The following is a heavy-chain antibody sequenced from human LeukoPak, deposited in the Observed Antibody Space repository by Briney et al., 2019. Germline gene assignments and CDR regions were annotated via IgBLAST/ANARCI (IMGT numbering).Heavy chain of an antibody. Sequence: GGSLRLSCVVSGFTFSTYWMTWVRQAPGKGLEWVANMKGDGSEKHYVDSVKGRFTISRDNARNSLYLEMNSLRAEDSAVYYCARPAYTAAYDLWGQGTLVTVSS. CDR1: GFTFSTYW. V-gene: IGHV3-7*01. CDR2: MKGDGSEK. J-gene: IGHJ3*01. CDR3: ARPAYTAAYDL. D-gene: IGHD3-16*01.